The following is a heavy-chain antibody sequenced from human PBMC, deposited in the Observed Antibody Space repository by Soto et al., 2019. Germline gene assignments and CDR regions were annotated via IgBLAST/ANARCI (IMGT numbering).Heavy chain of an antibody. Sequence: ASVKVSCKASGYTFTSYGISWVRQAPGQGLEWMGWISAYNGNTNYAQKLQGRVTMTTDTSTSTAYMELRSLRSDDTAVYYCARDRPLLWFGELLFDIWGQGTTVTVSS. D-gene: IGHD3-10*01. CDR1: GYTFTSYG. J-gene: IGHJ6*02. V-gene: IGHV1-18*04. CDR2: ISAYNGNT. CDR3: ARDRPLLWFGELLFDI.